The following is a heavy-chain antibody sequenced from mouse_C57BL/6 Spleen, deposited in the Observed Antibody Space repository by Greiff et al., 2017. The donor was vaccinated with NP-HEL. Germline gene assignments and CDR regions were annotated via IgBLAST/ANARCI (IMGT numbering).Heavy chain of an antibody. CDR1: GYTFTSYW. J-gene: IGHJ2*01. V-gene: IGHV1-69*01. Sequence: QVQLKQPGAELVMPGASVKLSCKASGYTFTSYWMHWVKQRPGQGLEWIGEIDPSDSYTNYNQKFKGKSTLTVDKSSSTAYMQLSSLTSEDSAVYYCARMALESYYFDYWGQGTTLTVSS. CDR3: ARMALESYYFDY. CDR2: IDPSDSYT.